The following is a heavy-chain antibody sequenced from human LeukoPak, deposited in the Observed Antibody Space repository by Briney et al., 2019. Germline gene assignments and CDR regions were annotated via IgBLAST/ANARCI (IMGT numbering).Heavy chain of an antibody. CDR1: GYTFTSYA. Sequence: ASVKVSCKASGYTFTSYAMHWVRQAPGQRLGWMGWVNAGNGNTKYSQKFQGRVTITRDTSASTAYMELSSLRSEDTAVYYCARGPSPRRSDWLNWFDPWGQGTLVTVSS. CDR2: VNAGNGNT. J-gene: IGHJ5*02. V-gene: IGHV1-3*01. CDR3: ARGPSPRRSDWLNWFDP. D-gene: IGHD3-9*01.